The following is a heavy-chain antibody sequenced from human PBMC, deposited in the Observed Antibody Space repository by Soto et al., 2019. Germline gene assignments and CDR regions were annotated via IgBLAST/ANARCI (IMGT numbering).Heavy chain of an antibody. V-gene: IGHV3-21*01. J-gene: IGHJ6*02. Sequence: GGSLRLSCAASGFTFSSYSMNWVRQAPGKGLEWVSSISSSSSYIYYADSVKGRFTISRDNAKNSLYLQMNSLRAEDTAVYYCASRKDIVVVPAAMGGDYYYYGMDVWGQGTTVTVSS. CDR2: ISSSSSYI. CDR1: GFTFSSYS. D-gene: IGHD2-2*01. CDR3: ASRKDIVVVPAAMGGDYYYYGMDV.